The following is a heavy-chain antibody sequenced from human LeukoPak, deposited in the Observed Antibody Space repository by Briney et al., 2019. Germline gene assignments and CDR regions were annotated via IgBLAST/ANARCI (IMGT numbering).Heavy chain of an antibody. D-gene: IGHD2-21*01. CDR2: ISYDGSNK. V-gene: IGHV3-30*04. CDR3: ANSPPN. J-gene: IGHJ3*01. CDR1: GFTFSSYA. Sequence: GRSLRLSCAASGFTFSSYAMHWVRQAPGKGLEWVAVISYDGSNKYYADSVKGRFTISRDNSKNTLYLQMNSLRAEDTAVYYCANSPPNWGQGTMVTVSS.